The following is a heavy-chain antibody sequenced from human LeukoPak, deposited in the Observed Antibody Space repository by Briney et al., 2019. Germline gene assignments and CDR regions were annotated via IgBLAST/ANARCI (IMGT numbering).Heavy chain of an antibody. CDR2: INPSGGST. CDR1: GYTFTSYY. Sequence: ASVKVSCKASGYTFTSYYMHWVRQAPGQGLEWMGIINPSGGSTSYAQKFQGRVTMTRDTSTSTVYMELSSLRSEDTAVYYCARGGYQQWLVWDAFDIWGQGTMVTVSS. CDR3: ARGGYQQWLVWDAFDI. V-gene: IGHV1-46*01. J-gene: IGHJ3*02. D-gene: IGHD6-19*01.